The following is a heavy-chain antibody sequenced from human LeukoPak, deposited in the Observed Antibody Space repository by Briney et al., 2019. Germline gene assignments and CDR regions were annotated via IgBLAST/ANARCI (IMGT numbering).Heavy chain of an antibody. Sequence: GESLKIFCKGSGYSFTSYWIAWVRQMPGKGLEWMGIIYPGDSDTTYSPSFQGQVTISADKSISTAYLQWSSLKASDTAMYYCARTFGRDYAHYYMDVWGKGTTVTVSS. CDR3: ARTFGRDYAHYYMDV. CDR2: IYPGDSDT. CDR1: GYSFTSYW. V-gene: IGHV5-51*01. D-gene: IGHD4-17*01. J-gene: IGHJ6*03.